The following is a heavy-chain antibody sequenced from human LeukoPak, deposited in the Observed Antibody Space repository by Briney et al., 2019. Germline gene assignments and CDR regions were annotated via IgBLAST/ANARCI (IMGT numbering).Heavy chain of an antibody. D-gene: IGHD1-20*01. CDR3: VRYNWNRDFDY. CDR1: GYSISSGYY. Sequence: PSETLSLTYTVSGYSISSGYYWGWIRQPPGKGLEWIGSMFHSGSTYYNPSLKSRVTMSVDTSKNQFSLKLSSVTAADTAVYARVRYNWNRDFDYWGQGTLVTVSS. V-gene: IGHV4-38-2*02. CDR2: MFHSGST. J-gene: IGHJ4*02.